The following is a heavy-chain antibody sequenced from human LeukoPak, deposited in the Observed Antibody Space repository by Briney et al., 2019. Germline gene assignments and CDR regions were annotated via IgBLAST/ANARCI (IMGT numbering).Heavy chain of an antibody. CDR3: ARVGDFWSYFYYNMDV. CDR2: ISSGGTYT. D-gene: IGHD3-3*01. Sequence: GGSLRLSCAASGFTFSDYYMSWIRQVPGKGLEWVSYISSGGTYTIYADSVRGRFTISRDDAKNSLFLQMNSLRAGDTAIYYCARVGDFWSYFYYNMDVWGQGTTVTVSS. J-gene: IGHJ6*02. CDR1: GFTFSDYY. V-gene: IGHV3-11*06.